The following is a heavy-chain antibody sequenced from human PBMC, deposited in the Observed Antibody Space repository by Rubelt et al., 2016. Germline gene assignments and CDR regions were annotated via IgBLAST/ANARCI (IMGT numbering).Heavy chain of an antibody. CDR1: GFTFSSYA. D-gene: IGHD3-3*01. CDR2: ISGSGGST. CDR3: AKDPLTIFGVVIEPHGMDV. V-gene: IGHV3-23*01. Sequence: EVQLLESGGGLVQPGGSLRLSCAASGFTFSSYAMSWVRQAPGKGLEWVSAISGSGGSTYYADSVKGRFTISRDNSKNTLYLQMNSLRAEDTAVYYCAKDPLTIFGVVIEPHGMDVWGQGTTVTVSS. J-gene: IGHJ6*02.